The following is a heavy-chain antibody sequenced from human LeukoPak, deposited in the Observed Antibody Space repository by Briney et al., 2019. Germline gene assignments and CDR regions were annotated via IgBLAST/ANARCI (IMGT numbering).Heavy chain of an antibody. CDR1: GFTFSSYS. V-gene: IGHV3-21*01. CDR2: ISSSSSYI. D-gene: IGHD3-22*01. J-gene: IGHJ4*02. CDR3: ARGPPPEYYYDSSGYQY. Sequence: GGSLRLSCAASGFTFSSYSMNWVRQAPGKGLEWVSSISSSSSYIYYADSVKGRFTISRDNAKNSLYLQMNSLRAEDTAVYYCARGPPPEYYYDSSGYQYWGQGTLVTVSS.